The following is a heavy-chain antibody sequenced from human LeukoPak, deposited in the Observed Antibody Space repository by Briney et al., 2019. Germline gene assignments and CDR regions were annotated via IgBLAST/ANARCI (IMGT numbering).Heavy chain of an antibody. Sequence: GGSLRLSCAASGFSFSNYWMHWVREVPEKGLEWVSRIKSDGTGATYAGSVNGRFTISRDNAENTLYLQMNSLRAEDTAIYYCARDRDGPNYYMDVWGKGTTVTVSS. CDR1: GFSFSNYW. CDR3: ARDRDGPNYYMDV. V-gene: IGHV3-74*01. D-gene: IGHD5-24*01. J-gene: IGHJ6*03. CDR2: IKSDGTGA.